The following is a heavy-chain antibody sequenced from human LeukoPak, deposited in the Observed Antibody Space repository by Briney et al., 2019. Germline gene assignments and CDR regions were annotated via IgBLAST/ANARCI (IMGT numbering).Heavy chain of an antibody. CDR2: IYSGGST. J-gene: IGHJ4*02. D-gene: IGHD2-8*02. V-gene: IGHV3-53*01. CDR3: ARGATGTRWGITDY. Sequence: GGSLRLSCAASGFTVSSNYMSWVRQAPGKGLEWVSVIYSGGSTYYADSVKGRFTISRDNAKNSLYLQMNSLRAEDTAVYYCARGATGTRWGITDYWGQGTLVTVSS. CDR1: GFTVSSNY.